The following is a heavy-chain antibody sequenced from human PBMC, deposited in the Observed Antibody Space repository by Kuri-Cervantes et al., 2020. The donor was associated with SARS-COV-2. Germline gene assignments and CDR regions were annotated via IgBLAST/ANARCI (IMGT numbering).Heavy chain of an antibody. CDR3: ARAYLPIRFLEWLTYDY. V-gene: IGHV1-69*06. D-gene: IGHD3-3*01. CDR2: IIPIFGTA. Sequence: SVKVSCKASGGTFSSYAISWVRQAPGQGLEWMGGIIPIFGTANYAQKFQGGVTITADKSTSTAYMELSSLRSEDTAVYYCARAYLPIRFLEWLTYDYWGQGTLVTVSS. J-gene: IGHJ4*02. CDR1: GGTFSSYA.